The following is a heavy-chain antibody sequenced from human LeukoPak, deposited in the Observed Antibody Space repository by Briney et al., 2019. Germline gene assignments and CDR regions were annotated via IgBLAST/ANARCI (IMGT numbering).Heavy chain of an antibody. CDR3: ARGGYGYDFRKGPYYYYMDV. CDR2: ISYDGSNK. J-gene: IGHJ6*03. CDR1: GFTFSSYG. Sequence: GGSLRLSCAASGFTFSSYGMHWVRQAPGKGLEWVAVISYDGSNKYYADSVKGRFTISRDNAKNSLYLQMNSLRAEDTAFYHCARGGYGYDFRKGPYYYYMDVWGKGTTVTVSS. D-gene: IGHD5-12*01. V-gene: IGHV3-30*03.